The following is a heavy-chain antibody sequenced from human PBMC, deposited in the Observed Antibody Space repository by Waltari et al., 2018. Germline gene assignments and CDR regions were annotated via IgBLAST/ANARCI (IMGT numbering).Heavy chain of an antibody. CDR2: ISSSSSYI. Sequence: EVQLVESGGGLVKPGGSLRLSCAASGFTFSSYTMNWVRRDPGKGLEWVSSISSSSSYIYYADSVKGRFTISRDNAKNSLYLQMNSLRAEDTAVYYCARDYSRLVHYYGMDVWGQGTTVTVSS. V-gene: IGHV3-21*01. J-gene: IGHJ6*02. CDR3: ARDYSRLVHYYGMDV. CDR1: GFTFSSYT. D-gene: IGHD6-19*01.